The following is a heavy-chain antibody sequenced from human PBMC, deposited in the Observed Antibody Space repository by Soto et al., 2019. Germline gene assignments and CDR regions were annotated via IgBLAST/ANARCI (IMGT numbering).Heavy chain of an antibody. J-gene: IGHJ4*02. V-gene: IGHV1-18*01. CDR1: GYSFTTHD. CDR2: ISTDRGDT. Sequence: QVQLVQSGAEVKKPGASVKVSCKSSGYSFTTHDITWLRQAPGKGLEWVGGISTDRGDTIYPQNRQGRVTMTTDSSTSTVYMELKSIRSDDTAVYYCARDDLNRGGKYFDYWGQGTLVTVSS. CDR3: ARDDLNRGGKYFDY. D-gene: IGHD2-15*01.